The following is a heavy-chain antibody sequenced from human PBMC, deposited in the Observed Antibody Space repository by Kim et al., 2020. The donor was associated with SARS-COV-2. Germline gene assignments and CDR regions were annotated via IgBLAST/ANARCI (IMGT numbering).Heavy chain of an antibody. CDR1: GFTFSSYA. Sequence: GGSLRLSCAASGFTFSSYAMSWVRQAPGKGLEWVSVIYSGGSSTYYADSVKGRFTISRDNSKNTLYLQMNSLRAEDTAVYYCAKDALRYFDWLSYGGYFDYWGQGTLVTVSS. D-gene: IGHD3-9*01. CDR3: AKDALRYFDWLSYGGYFDY. V-gene: IGHV3-23*03. J-gene: IGHJ4*02. CDR2: IYSGGSST.